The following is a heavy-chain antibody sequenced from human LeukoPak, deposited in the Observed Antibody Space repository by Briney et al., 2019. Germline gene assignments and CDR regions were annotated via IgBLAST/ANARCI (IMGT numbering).Heavy chain of an antibody. Sequence: ASVKVSCKASGGTFSSYAISWVRQAPGQGLEWMGGIIPIFGTANYAQKFQGRVTITADESTSTAYMELSSLRSEDTAVYYCARDGCSSTSCYPWGQGTLVTVSS. CDR3: ARDGCSSTSCYP. CDR1: GGTFSSYA. J-gene: IGHJ5*02. V-gene: IGHV1-69*13. CDR2: IIPIFGTA. D-gene: IGHD2-2*01.